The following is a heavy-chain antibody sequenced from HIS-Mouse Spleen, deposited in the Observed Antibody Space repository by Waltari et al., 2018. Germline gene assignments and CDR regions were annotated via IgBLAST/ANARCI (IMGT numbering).Heavy chain of an antibody. CDR3: AREIPYSSSWYDWYFDL. Sequence: QLQLQESGPGLVKPSETLSLTCPVSGCSISRSSSYWGWIRQPPGKRLEWIGSIYYSGSTYYNPSLKSRVTISVDTSKNQFSLKLSSVTAADTAVYYCAREIPYSSSWYDWYFDLWGRGTLVTVSS. CDR2: IYYSGST. CDR1: GCSISRSSSY. D-gene: IGHD6-13*01. J-gene: IGHJ2*01. V-gene: IGHV4-39*07.